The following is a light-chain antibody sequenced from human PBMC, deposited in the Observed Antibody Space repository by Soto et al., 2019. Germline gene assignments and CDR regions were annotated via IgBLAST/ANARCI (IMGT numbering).Light chain of an antibody. CDR1: SSDVGGYNH. CDR2: EVR. V-gene: IGLV2-14*01. CDR3: SSYTSSSPWV. Sequence: QSALTQPASVSGSPGQSITISCTGTSSDVGGYNHVSWYQQHPGKAPKLIIYEVRNRPSGVSNRLSGSKSGNTASLTISGLQADDEADYYCSSYTSSSPWVFGGGTQLTVL. J-gene: IGLJ3*02.